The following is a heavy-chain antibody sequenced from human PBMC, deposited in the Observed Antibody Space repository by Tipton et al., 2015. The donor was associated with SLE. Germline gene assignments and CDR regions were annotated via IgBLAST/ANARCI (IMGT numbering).Heavy chain of an antibody. CDR1: GFTFSSYA. V-gene: IGHV3-23*01. J-gene: IGHJ4*02. CDR2: ISGSGGST. CDR3: AKDGYVWGSYRPYYFDY. D-gene: IGHD3-16*02. Sequence: SLRLSCAASGFTFSSYAMSWVRQAPGKGLEWVSAISGSGGSTYYADSVKGRFTISRDNSKNTLYLQMNSLRAEDTAVYYCAKDGYVWGSYRPYYFDYWGQGTLVTVSS.